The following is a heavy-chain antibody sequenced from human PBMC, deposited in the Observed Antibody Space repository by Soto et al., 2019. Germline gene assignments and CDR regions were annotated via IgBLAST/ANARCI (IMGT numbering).Heavy chain of an antibody. J-gene: IGHJ4*02. D-gene: IGHD6-19*01. CDR2: ISGSGGTI. Sequence: EVQLVKSWGGMVQPGGSLRVSCAASGFTLSSYSMHWVRQAPGKGLEWVSYISGSGGTIYYADSVKGRFTISRDNAKNSLSVQMNSLRDEDTAVYFCARETGLRSSGWSYYFDFWGQGTPVTVSS. V-gene: IGHV3-48*02. CDR3: ARETGLRSSGWSYYFDF. CDR1: GFTLSSYS.